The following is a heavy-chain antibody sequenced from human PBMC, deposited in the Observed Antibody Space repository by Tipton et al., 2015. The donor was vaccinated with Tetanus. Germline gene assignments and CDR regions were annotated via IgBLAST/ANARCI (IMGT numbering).Heavy chain of an antibody. J-gene: IGHJ4*02. D-gene: IGHD6-13*01. Sequence: TLSLTCTVSGDSVSSSRYYWGWVRQPPGKGLEWIGSVYFSGSTYHSPSLKSRVTMSVDTSKNQFSLHLTSATAADTSLYYCARGGGSRWYNLVNWGQGTLVTVSS. CDR1: GDSVSSSRYY. CDR3: ARGGGSRWYNLVN. V-gene: IGHV4-39*07. CDR2: VYFSGST.